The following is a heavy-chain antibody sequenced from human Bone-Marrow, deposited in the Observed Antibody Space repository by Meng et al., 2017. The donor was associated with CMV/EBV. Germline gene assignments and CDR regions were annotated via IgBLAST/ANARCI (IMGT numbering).Heavy chain of an antibody. CDR3: TRGDDILTGYPEYGMDV. V-gene: IGHV3-49*04. D-gene: IGHD3-9*01. J-gene: IGHJ6*02. CDR2: IRSKAYGGTT. Sequence: GGSLRLSCTASGFTFRDYALSWVRQAPGKGLEWVTLIRSKAYGGTTEYAASAKGRFTISRDDSKGIAYLQMNSLKTEDTAVYYCTRGDDILTGYPEYGMDVWGQGTTVTVSS. CDR1: GFTFRDYA.